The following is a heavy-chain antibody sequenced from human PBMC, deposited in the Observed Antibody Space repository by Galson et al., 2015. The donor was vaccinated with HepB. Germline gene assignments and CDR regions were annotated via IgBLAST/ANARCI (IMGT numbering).Heavy chain of an antibody. CDR1: GYTFTSYY. Sequence: SVKVSCKASGYTFTSYYMHWVRQAPGQGLEWLGIINPSGGSTSYAQKFQGRVTMTRDTSTSTVYMELSSLRSEDTAVYYCARGAFWGGEQQLALNWFDPWGQVTLATVSS. V-gene: IGHV1-46*01. D-gene: IGHD6-13*01. J-gene: IGHJ5*02. CDR3: ARGAFWGGEQQLALNWFDP. CDR2: INPSGGST.